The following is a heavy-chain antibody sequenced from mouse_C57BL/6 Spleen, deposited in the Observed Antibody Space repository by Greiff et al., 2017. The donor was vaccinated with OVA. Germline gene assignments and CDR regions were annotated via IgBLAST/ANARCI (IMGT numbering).Heavy chain of an antibody. J-gene: IGHJ3*01. D-gene: IGHD2-13*01. CDR2: IDPSDSYT. Sequence: QVQLQQSGAELVMPGASVKLSCKASGYTFTSYWMHWVKQRPGQGLEWIGEIDPSDSYTNYNQKFKGKSTLTVDKSSSTAYMQLSSLTSEDSAVYCCGREDDYARRGFAYWGKGTLVTVSA. V-gene: IGHV1-69*01. CDR1: GYTFTSYW. CDR3: GREDDYARRGFAY.